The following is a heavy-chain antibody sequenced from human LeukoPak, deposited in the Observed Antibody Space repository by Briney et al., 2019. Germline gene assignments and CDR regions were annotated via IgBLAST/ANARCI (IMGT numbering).Heavy chain of an antibody. D-gene: IGHD3-10*01. J-gene: IGHJ3*02. CDR1: GFTFSSYS. CDR3: ARSDGYGLVDI. CDR2: ISTSSIYI. V-gene: IGHV3-21*01. Sequence: GGSLRLSCAASGFTFSSYSMNWVRQAPGKGLEWVSSISTSSIYIYYADSVKGRFTISRGNAKNSLYLQMNSLRAEDTAVYYCARSDGYGLVDIWGQGTMVTVSS.